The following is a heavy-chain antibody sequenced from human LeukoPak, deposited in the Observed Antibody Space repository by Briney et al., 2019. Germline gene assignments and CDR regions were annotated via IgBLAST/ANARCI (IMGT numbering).Heavy chain of an antibody. J-gene: IGHJ3*02. D-gene: IGHD3-9*01. Sequence: SETLSLTCTVSGGSINSAYYWGWIRQPPGKGLEWIGYIYYSGSTNYNPSLKSRVTISVDTSKNQFSLKLSSVTAADTAVYYCARDRRTYYDILTGYRGGDAFDIWGQGTMVTVSS. V-gene: IGHV4-59*01. CDR2: IYYSGST. CDR1: GGSINSAYY. CDR3: ARDRRTYYDILTGYRGGDAFDI.